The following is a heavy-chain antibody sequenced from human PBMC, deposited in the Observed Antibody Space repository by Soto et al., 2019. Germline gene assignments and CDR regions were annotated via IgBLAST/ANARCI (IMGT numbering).Heavy chain of an antibody. CDR3: ANDRFDYYGSGSNYGMDV. V-gene: IGHV3-9*01. CDR2: ISWNSGNI. J-gene: IGHJ6*02. D-gene: IGHD3-10*01. Sequence: GGSLRLSCAASGFTFDDYAMHWGRQAPGKGLEWVSGISWNSGNIGYADSVKGRFTIARDNAKNSLYLQMNSLRGEDTALYYCANDRFDYYGSGSNYGMDVWGQGTTVTVSS. CDR1: GFTFDDYA.